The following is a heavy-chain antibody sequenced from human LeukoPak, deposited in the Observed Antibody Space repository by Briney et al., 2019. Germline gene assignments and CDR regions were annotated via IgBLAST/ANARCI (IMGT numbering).Heavy chain of an antibody. CDR3: AKAGAYSSSWRFDC. D-gene: IGHD6-13*01. CDR1: GFTFSSYA. J-gene: IGHJ4*02. Sequence: PGGSLRLSCAASGFTFSSYAMSWVRQAPGKGLEWVSSITGSGGTTYYADSVKGRFSISRDTSKNTLYLQINSLRAEDTAVYYCAKAGAYSSSWRFDCWGQGTLVAVSS. V-gene: IGHV3-23*01. CDR2: ITGSGGTT.